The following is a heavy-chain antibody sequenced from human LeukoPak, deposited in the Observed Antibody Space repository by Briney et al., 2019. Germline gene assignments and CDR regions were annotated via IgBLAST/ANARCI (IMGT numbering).Heavy chain of an antibody. J-gene: IGHJ6*03. V-gene: IGHV1-2*02. D-gene: IGHD3-22*01. CDR1: EYTFTDYY. Sequence: ASVKVSCKASEYTFTDYYIHWVRQAPGQGLEWMGWINPNSGGANYAQKFQGRVTMTRDTSISTAYMELSRLRSDDTAVYYCARDRGADYYDSSGYYYHYYYYMDVWGKGTTVTVSS. CDR2: INPNSGGA. CDR3: ARDRGADYYDSSGYYYHYYYYMDV.